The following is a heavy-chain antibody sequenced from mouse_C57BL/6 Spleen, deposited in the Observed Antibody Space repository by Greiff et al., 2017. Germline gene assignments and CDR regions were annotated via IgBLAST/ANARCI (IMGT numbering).Heavy chain of an antibody. V-gene: IGHV1-4*01. Sequence: VQVVESGAELARPGASVKMSCKASGYTFTSYTMHWVKQRPGQGLEWIGYINPSSGYTKYNQKFKDKATLTADKSSSTAYMQLSSLTSEDSAVYYCARMEYDYDRSPFDYWGQGTTLTVSS. J-gene: IGHJ2*01. D-gene: IGHD2-4*01. CDR1: GYTFTSYT. CDR3: ARMEYDYDRSPFDY. CDR2: INPSSGYT.